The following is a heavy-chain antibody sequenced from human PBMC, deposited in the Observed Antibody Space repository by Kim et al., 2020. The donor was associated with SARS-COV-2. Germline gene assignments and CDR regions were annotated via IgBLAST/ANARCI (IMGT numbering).Heavy chain of an antibody. V-gene: IGHV4-34*01. D-gene: IGHD2-2*01. J-gene: IGHJ6*02. Sequence: SETLSLTCAVYGGSFSGYSWSWIRQPSGKGLEWIGEINHGGSTNYNTSLKSRVTISVDTSKNQFSLKLSSVTAASTAVYYCARGLKYQLLLYYYFDMDVWSQGTTVTVSS. CDR3: ARGLKYQLLLYYYFDMDV. CDR1: GGSFSGYS. CDR2: INHGGST.